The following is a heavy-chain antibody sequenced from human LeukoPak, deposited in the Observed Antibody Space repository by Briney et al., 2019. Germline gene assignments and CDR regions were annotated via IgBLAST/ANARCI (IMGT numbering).Heavy chain of an antibody. Sequence: ASVKVSCKASGYTFTSYGISWVRQAPGQGLEWMGWISAYNGNTNYAQKLQGRVTMTTDTSTSTAYMELRSLRSDDTAVYYCARVYCSSTSCTGRDYYYMDVWGKGTTVTVSS. V-gene: IGHV1-18*01. CDR1: GYTFTSYG. CDR3: ARVYCSSTSCTGRDYYYMDV. D-gene: IGHD2-2*01. CDR2: ISAYNGNT. J-gene: IGHJ6*03.